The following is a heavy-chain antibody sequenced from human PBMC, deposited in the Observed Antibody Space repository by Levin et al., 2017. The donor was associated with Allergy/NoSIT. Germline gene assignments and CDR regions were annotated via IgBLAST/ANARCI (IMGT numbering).Heavy chain of an antibody. CDR2: ISYDGSTT. Sequence: GGSLRLSCAASGFPFSSYPMHWFRQAPGKGLEWVAVISYDGSTTYYADSVKGRFTISRDDSRNTLYIQMNSLRPEDTAVYYCARADSSAYPDYWGQGTLVTVSS. V-gene: IGHV3-30*04. CDR3: ARADSSAYPDY. CDR1: GFPFSSYP. J-gene: IGHJ4*02. D-gene: IGHD3-22*01.